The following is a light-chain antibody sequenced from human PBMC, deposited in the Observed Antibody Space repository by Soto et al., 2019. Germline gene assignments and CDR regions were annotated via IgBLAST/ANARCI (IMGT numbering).Light chain of an antibody. J-gene: IGKJ3*01. CDR1: QGINNW. CDR3: QQANSFPFT. CDR2: ITS. V-gene: IGKV1-12*01. Sequence: DIQMTQSPSSVSASVGDRVTITCRASQGINNWLAWYQQKPGKAPKLLIYITSRLQSGVPSRFSGGGSGADFTLTISSLQPEDSATYYCQQANSFPFTFGPGTKVAIK.